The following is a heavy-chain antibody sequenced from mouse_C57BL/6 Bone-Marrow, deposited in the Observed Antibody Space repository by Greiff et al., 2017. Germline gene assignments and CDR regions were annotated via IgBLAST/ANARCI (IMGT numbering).Heavy chain of an antibody. Sequence: EVQGVESGGGLVKPGGSLKLSCAASGFTFSSYAMSWVRQTPEKRLEWVATISDGGSYTYYPDNVKGRFTISRDNAKNNLYLQMSHLKSEDTAVYYCARDNYSNYIDYWGQGTTLTVSS. CDR1: GFTFSSYA. J-gene: IGHJ2*01. V-gene: IGHV5-4*01. CDR2: ISDGGSYT. CDR3: ARDNYSNYIDY. D-gene: IGHD2-5*01.